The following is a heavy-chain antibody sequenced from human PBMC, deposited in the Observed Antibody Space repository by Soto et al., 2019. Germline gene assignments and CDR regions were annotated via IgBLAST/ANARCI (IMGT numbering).Heavy chain of an antibody. V-gene: IGHV4-31*03. CDR2: IYYSGST. Sequence: SETLSLTCTVSGGSISSGGYYWSWIRQHPGKGLEWIGYIYYSGSTYYNPSLKSRVTISVDTSKNQFSLKLSSVTAADTAVYYCARLDTAMGHGSEFDYWGQGTLVTVSS. J-gene: IGHJ4*02. CDR3: ARLDTAMGHGSEFDY. CDR1: GGSISSGGYY. D-gene: IGHD5-18*01.